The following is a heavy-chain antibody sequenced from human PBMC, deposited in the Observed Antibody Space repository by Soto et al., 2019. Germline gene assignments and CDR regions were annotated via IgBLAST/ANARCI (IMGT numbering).Heavy chain of an antibody. D-gene: IGHD6-13*01. CDR1: GYTFTSYV. Sequence: ASVKVSCKASGYTFTSYVISWVRQAPGQGLEWMGWISAYDGNTNYAQKLQGRVTMTTDTSTSTAYMELMSLRSDDTAVYYCARDVRAAAGPYYYYYMDVWGKGTTVTVS. V-gene: IGHV1-18*01. CDR3: ARDVRAAAGPYYYYYMDV. CDR2: ISAYDGNT. J-gene: IGHJ6*03.